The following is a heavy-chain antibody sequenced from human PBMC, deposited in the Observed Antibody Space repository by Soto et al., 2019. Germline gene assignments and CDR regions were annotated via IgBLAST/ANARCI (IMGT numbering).Heavy chain of an antibody. J-gene: IGHJ4*02. CDR2: IYSGGST. CDR1: GFTVSSNY. Sequence: PGGSLRLSCAASGFTVSSNYMSWVRQAPGKGLEWVSVIYSGGSTYYADSVKGRFTISRDNSKNTLYLQMNSLRAEDTAVYYCARDLGYYDSSGYYPNWGQGTLVTVSS. V-gene: IGHV3-53*01. D-gene: IGHD3-22*01. CDR3: ARDLGYYDSSGYYPN.